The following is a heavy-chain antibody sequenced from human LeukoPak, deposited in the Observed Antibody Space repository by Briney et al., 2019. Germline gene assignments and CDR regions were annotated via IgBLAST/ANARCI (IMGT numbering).Heavy chain of an antibody. CDR1: GFTFTSYS. CDR3: AKGGKWDATPFDY. V-gene: IGHV3-23*01. CDR2: ISGGGGST. J-gene: IGHJ4*02. Sequence: GGSLRLSCAASGFTFTSYSMNWVRQAPGKGREWVSTISGGGGSTYYADPVKGRFTISRDNSKNTLYLQVNSLRAEDTAVYYCAKGGKWDATPFDYWGQGTLVTVSS. D-gene: IGHD1-26*01.